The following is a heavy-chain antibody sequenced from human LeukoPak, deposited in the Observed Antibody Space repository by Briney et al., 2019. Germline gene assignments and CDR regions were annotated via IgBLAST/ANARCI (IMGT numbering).Heavy chain of an antibody. CDR1: GGSISSGGYS. Sequence: SETLSLTCAVSGGSISSGGYSWSWIRQPPGKGLEWIGYIYHSGITYYNPSLKSRVTISVDRSKNQFSLKLSSVTAADTAVYYCDRGDGYNSYYFDYWGQGTLVTVSS. CDR2: IYHSGIT. D-gene: IGHD5-24*01. CDR3: DRGDGYNSYYFDY. V-gene: IGHV4-30-2*01. J-gene: IGHJ4*02.